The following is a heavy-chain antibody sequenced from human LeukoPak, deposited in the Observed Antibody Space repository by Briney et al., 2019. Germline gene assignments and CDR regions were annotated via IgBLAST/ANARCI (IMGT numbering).Heavy chain of an antibody. CDR1: GFTFPSHA. V-gene: IGHV3-23*01. D-gene: IGHD5-12*01. CDR2: ISGSGGST. CDR3: AKAEWLRENSH. J-gene: IGHJ4*02. Sequence: GGSLRLSCAASGFTFPSHAMAWVRQAPGKGLEWVSSISGSGGSTYYADSVKGRFTISRDNSKNTLYLQMNSLRAEDTAVYYCAKAEWLRENSHWGQGTLVTVSS.